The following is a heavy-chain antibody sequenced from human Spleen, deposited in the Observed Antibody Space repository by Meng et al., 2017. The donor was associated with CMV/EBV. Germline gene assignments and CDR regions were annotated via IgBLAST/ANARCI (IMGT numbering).Heavy chain of an antibody. D-gene: IGHD3-10*01. Sequence: ASVKVSCKASGYTFTGYYMHWVRQATGQGLEWVGWMNPSTGATGYAQKFQGRVTMTGDTSISTAYMELSSLRSEDTAVYYCARNPPSTGDFDYWGQGTVVTVSS. CDR1: GYTFTGYY. CDR3: ARNPPSTGDFDY. CDR2: MNPSTGAT. J-gene: IGHJ4*02. V-gene: IGHV1-8*02.